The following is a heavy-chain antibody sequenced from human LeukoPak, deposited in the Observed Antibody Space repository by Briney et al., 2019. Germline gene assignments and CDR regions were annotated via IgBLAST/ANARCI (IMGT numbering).Heavy chain of an antibody. J-gene: IGHJ4*01. CDR1: GGSISSSSYY. CDR2: IYYSGST. D-gene: IGHD3-16*01. CDR3: ARQAVMIISTRGYFDF. Sequence: SETLSLTCTVSGGSISSSSYYWSWIRQPPGKGLEWIGYIYYSGSTNYNPSLKSRVTISVDTSKNQFSLKLSSVTAADTAVYYCARQAVMIISTRGYFDFWGQGSLVAVSS. V-gene: IGHV4-61*05.